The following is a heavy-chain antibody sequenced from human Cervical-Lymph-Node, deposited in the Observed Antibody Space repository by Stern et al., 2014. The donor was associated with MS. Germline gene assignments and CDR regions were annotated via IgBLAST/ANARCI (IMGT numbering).Heavy chain of an antibody. CDR1: GYTFSAYA. Sequence: MQLVESGSELKKPGASVKVSCKASGYTFSAYAMNWVRQAPGQGLEWMGWIHTDTGTPTYAQDFTGRFVFSLDTSVNMAYLQINSLKAEDTAIYFCARGITVADYWGQGTLVTVSS. D-gene: IGHD1-20*01. CDR3: ARGITVADY. V-gene: IGHV7-4-1*04. CDR2: IHTDTGTP. J-gene: IGHJ4*02.